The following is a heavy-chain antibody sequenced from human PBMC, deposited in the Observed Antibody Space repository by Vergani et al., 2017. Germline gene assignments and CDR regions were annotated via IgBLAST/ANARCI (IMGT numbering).Heavy chain of an antibody. CDR1: GGSISSYY. Sequence: QVQLQESGPGLVKPSQTLSLTCTVSGGSISSYYWSWIRQAPGKGLEWVSYISSSGSTIYYADSVKGRFTISRDNAKNSLYLQMNSLRAEDTAVYYCARVGRAMKYYMDVWGKGTTVTVSS. J-gene: IGHJ6*03. V-gene: IGHV3-11*01. D-gene: IGHD3-10*01. CDR3: ARVGRAMKYYMDV. CDR2: ISSSGSTI.